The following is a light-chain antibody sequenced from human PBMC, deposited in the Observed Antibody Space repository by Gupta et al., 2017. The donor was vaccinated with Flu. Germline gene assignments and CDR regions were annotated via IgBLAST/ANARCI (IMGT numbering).Light chain of an antibody. CDR3: VLLMGSGANWV. CDR1: SGSVSSNYY. CDR2: SKN. Sequence: VTITCGLSSGSVSSNYYPSWYQQTPGQAPRTLIYSKNTRSSGVPDRFSGSIIGNKAALTITGAQAEDESDYYCVLLMGSGANWVFGGGTKLTVL. J-gene: IGLJ3*02. V-gene: IGLV8-61*01.